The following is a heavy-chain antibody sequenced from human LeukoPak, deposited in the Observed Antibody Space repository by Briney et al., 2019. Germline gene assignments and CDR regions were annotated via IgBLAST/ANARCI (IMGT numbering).Heavy chain of an antibody. CDR3: AKESSGWSFSFDY. D-gene: IGHD6-19*01. Sequence: GRSLRLSCAASGFTFDDYAMHWVRQAPGKGLEWVSGISWNSGSIGYADSVKGRFTISRDNAKNSLYLQMNSLRAEDTALYYCAKESSGWSFSFDYWGQGTLVTVSS. V-gene: IGHV3-9*01. J-gene: IGHJ4*02. CDR2: ISWNSGSI. CDR1: GFTFDDYA.